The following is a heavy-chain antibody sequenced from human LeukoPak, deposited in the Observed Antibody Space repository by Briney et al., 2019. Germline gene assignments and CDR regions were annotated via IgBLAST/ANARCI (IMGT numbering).Heavy chain of an antibody. Sequence: ASVKVSCKPSGYSLTGHYMHWVRQAPGQGLEWMGWISAYNGNTNYAQKLQGRDTMTTDTSTSTAYMELRSLRSDDTAVYYCARDRPDIVVVPAAMLSWFDPWGQGTLVTVSS. D-gene: IGHD2-2*01. CDR2: ISAYNGNT. CDR3: ARDRPDIVVVPAAMLSWFDP. V-gene: IGHV1-18*04. CDR1: GYSLTGHY. J-gene: IGHJ5*02.